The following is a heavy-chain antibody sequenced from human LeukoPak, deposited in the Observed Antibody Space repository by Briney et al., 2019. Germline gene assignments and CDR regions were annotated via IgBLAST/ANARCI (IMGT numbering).Heavy chain of an antibody. J-gene: IGHJ4*02. CDR2: IYYSGST. Sequence: SETLSLTCTVSGVSISSYYWSWIRQPPGKGLEWIGYIYYSGSTNYNPSLKSRVTISVDTSKNQFSLKLSSVTAADTAVYYCARGLDFWSGYYTGRYYFDYWGQGTLVTVSS. D-gene: IGHD3-3*01. CDR1: GVSISSYY. CDR3: ARGLDFWSGYYTGRYYFDY. V-gene: IGHV4-59*01.